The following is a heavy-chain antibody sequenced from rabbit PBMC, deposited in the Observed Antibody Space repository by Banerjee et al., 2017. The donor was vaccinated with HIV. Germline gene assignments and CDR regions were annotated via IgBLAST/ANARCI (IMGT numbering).Heavy chain of an antibody. Sequence: QSLEESGGDLVKPGASLTLTCTASGFSFSSSYYMCWVRQAPGKGLEWIGRIYAGKGSSDYANWVNGRFTISSDSAQNTVDLQMNSLTAADTATYFCARIDPRYYSSDWDYFNLWGPGTLVTVS. CDR3: ARIDPRYYSSDWDYFNL. V-gene: IGHV1S40*01. CDR1: GFSFSSSYY. CDR2: IYAGKGSS. D-gene: IGHD4-1*01. J-gene: IGHJ4*01.